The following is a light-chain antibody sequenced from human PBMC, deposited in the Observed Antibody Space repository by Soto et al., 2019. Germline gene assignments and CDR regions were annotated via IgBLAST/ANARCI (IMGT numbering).Light chain of an antibody. CDR2: ENN. CDR3: GTWDSSLSAGGV. J-gene: IGLJ1*01. V-gene: IGLV1-51*02. CDR1: SSNIGNNY. Sequence: QSVLTQAPSVTAVPGQKVTISCSGSSSNIGNNYVSWYQQLPGTAPKLLIYENNKRPSGIPDRFSGSKSGTSATLGITGLQTGDEADYYCGTWDSSLSAGGVFGTGTKVTVL.